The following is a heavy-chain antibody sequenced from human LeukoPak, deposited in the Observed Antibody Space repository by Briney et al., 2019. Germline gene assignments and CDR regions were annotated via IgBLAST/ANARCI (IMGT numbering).Heavy chain of an antibody. CDR2: INPNTGNP. V-gene: IGHV7-4-1*02. CDR1: GYTFTGYY. D-gene: IGHD1-26*01. J-gene: IGHJ5*02. CDR3: ARDKGRERSYKTAALNWSEP. Sequence: ASVKVSCKASGYTFTGYYMHWVRQAPGQGLEWMGWINPNTGNPTYAQGFTGRFVFSLDTSISTAYLQISSLKTEDTAVYYCARDKGRERSYKTAALNWSEPWGQGTLVTVSS.